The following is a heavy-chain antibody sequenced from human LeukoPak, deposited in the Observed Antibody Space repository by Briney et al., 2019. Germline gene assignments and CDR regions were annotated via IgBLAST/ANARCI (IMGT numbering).Heavy chain of an antibody. Sequence: GSLRLSCAASGFTFSSYAMHLVRQAPGKGLEWVAVISLDGSIKYYPDSVKGRFTISRDNSKNTLYLQMNSLRTEDTGIYYCARPRTMGSRNDGSDIWGQGTMVTVSS. CDR3: ARPRTMGSRNDGSDI. CDR2: ISLDGSIK. CDR1: GFTFSSYA. D-gene: IGHD1-26*01. J-gene: IGHJ3*02. V-gene: IGHV3-30*04.